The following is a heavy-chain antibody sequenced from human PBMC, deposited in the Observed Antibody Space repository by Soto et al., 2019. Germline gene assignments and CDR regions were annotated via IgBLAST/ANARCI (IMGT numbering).Heavy chain of an antibody. J-gene: IGHJ2*01. CDR1: GGSISSSY. CDR2: FSYTGNT. Sequence: QVQLQESGPGLVKPSETLSLTCTVSGGSISSSYWSWIRLSPGKGLQWIGYFSYTGNTNSNPSLRSRVTLSLDTSKNQLSLKLTSVTAADTAVYHCARVGDAVRGVISDWYFDLWGRGTLVTVSS. V-gene: IGHV4-59*01. CDR3: ARVGDAVRGVISDWYFDL. D-gene: IGHD3-10*01.